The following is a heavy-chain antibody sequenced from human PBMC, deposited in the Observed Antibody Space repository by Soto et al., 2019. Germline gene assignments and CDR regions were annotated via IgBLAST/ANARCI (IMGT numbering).Heavy chain of an antibody. D-gene: IGHD1-7*01. V-gene: IGHV1-8*01. CDR2: MNPNSGNT. Sequence: QVQLVQSGAGVKKPGASVKVSCKASGYTFTIYDINWVRQATGQGLEWMGWMNPNSGNTGYAQKFPGRVTMTRNTSLSTAYMELSSLRSEDTAVYYCARERGTTPYSYYGMDVWGQGTTVTVSS. CDR3: ARERGTTPYSYYGMDV. J-gene: IGHJ6*02. CDR1: GYTFTIYD.